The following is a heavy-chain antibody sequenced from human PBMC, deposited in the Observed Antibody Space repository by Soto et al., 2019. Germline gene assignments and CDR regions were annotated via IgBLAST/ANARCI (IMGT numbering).Heavy chain of an antibody. D-gene: IGHD2-8*01. V-gene: IGHV1-69*06. CDR2: IIPIFGTA. CDR3: ARGEYCTNGVCPPLRYYYYCYGMDI. J-gene: IGHJ6*02. Sequence: GAPVKVSCKASGGTFSSYPISWVRQAPGQGLEWMGGIIPIFGTANYAQKFRGRVTITADKSTSTAYMELSSLRSEDTAVYYCARGEYCTNGVCPPLRYYYYCYGMDIWGQGTTFTVSS. CDR1: GGTFSSYP.